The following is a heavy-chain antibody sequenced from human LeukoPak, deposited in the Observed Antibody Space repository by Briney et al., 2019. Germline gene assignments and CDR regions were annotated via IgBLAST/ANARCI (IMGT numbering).Heavy chain of an antibody. Sequence: KTSETLSLTCTVSGGSISSSSYYWGWIRQPPGKGLEWIGSIYYSGSTYYNPSLKSRVTISVDTSKNQFSLKLSSVTAADTAVYYCARLSRITIFGVALIPPLYMDVWGKGTTVTVSS. J-gene: IGHJ6*03. CDR2: IYYSGST. D-gene: IGHD3-3*01. V-gene: IGHV4-39*01. CDR1: GGSISSSSYY. CDR3: ARLSRITIFGVALIPPLYMDV.